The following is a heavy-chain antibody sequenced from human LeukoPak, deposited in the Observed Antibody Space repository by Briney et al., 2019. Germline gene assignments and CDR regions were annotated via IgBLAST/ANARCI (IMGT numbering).Heavy chain of an antibody. V-gene: IGHV4-34*01. CDR3: ARGRRWAAAAILY. J-gene: IGHJ4*02. Sequence: SETLSLTCAVYGGSFSGYYWSWIRQPPGKGLEWIGEINHSGSTNYNPSLKSRATISVDTSKNQFSLKLSSVTAADTAVYYCARGRRWAAAAILYWGQGTLVTVSS. CDR1: GGSFSGYY. CDR2: INHSGST. D-gene: IGHD6-13*01.